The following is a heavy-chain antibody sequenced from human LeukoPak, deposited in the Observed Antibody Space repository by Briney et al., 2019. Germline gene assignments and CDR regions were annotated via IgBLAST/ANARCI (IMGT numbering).Heavy chain of an antibody. V-gene: IGHV1-2*02. CDR2: INLNTAGT. CDR3: AIEPTGSGHPGDV. Sequence: ASVKVSCKASGYRFTGYHIHWVRQAPGQGLEWMSSINLNTAGTEYPQKFQGRVTVTRDTPVTTAYMELSTLTYDDTATYYCAIEPTGSGHPGDVWGQGTMVTVSS. J-gene: IGHJ3*01. CDR1: GYRFTGYH. D-gene: IGHD6-19*01.